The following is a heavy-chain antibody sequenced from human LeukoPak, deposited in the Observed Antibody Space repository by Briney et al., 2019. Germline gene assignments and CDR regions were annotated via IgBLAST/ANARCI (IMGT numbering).Heavy chain of an antibody. CDR3: TTEGYSSAWYPWFDY. J-gene: IGHJ4*02. Sequence: GGSLRLSCAASEFTFRNAWMSWVRQAPGKGLGWVGRIKSKTDGGATDYAAPVKGRFTISRDDSKTTLYLQMNSLKTEDTAVYYCTTEGYSSAWYPWFDYWGQGTLVTVSS. CDR1: EFTFRNAW. V-gene: IGHV3-15*01. CDR2: IKSKTDGGAT. D-gene: IGHD6-19*01.